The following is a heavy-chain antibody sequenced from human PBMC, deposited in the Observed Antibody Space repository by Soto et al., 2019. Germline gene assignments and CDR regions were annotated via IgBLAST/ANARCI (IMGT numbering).Heavy chain of an antibody. CDR3: AKNSDSGSYFAFDI. Sequence: QVQLVESGGGVVQPGRSLRLSCAASGFTFSSYGMHWVRQAPGKGLEWVAVISYDGSNKYYADSVKGRFTISRDNSKNTLYLQMNSLRAEDTAVYYCAKNSDSGSYFAFDIWGQGTMVTVSS. CDR1: GFTFSSYG. D-gene: IGHD1-26*01. J-gene: IGHJ3*02. V-gene: IGHV3-30*18. CDR2: ISYDGSNK.